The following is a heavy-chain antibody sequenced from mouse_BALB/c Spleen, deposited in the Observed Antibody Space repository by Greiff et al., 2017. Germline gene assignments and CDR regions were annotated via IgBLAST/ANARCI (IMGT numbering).Heavy chain of an antibody. V-gene: IGHV5-6*01. D-gene: IGHD1-1*01. J-gene: IGHJ1*01. Sequence: EVKLLESGGDLVKPGGSLKLSCAASGFTFSSYGMSWVRQTPDKRLEWVATISSGGSYTYYPDSVKGRFTISRDNAKNTLYLQMSSLKSEDTAMYYCARPDYYGSSMYFDVWGAGTTVTVSS. CDR1: GFTFSSYG. CDR2: ISSGGSYT. CDR3: ARPDYYGSSMYFDV.